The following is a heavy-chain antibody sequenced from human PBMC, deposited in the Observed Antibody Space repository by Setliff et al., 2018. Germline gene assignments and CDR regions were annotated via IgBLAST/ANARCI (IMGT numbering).Heavy chain of an antibody. CDR3: ARAPDSGTYYNLYPYYNDV. CDR2: IHSSGRS. D-gene: IGHD1-26*01. J-gene: IGHJ6*03. CDR1: DVSISGYY. V-gene: IGHV4-4*08. Sequence: SETLSLTCTVSDVSISGYYWSWIRQPPGKGLEWIGYIHSSGRSNYNPSLRSRVTISVDTVKNQFSLRLSSLTAADTAVYYCARAPDSGTYYNLYPYYNDVWGKGTTVTVSS.